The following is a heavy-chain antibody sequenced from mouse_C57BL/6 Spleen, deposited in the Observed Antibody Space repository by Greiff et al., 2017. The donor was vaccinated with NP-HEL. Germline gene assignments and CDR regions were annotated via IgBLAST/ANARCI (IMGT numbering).Heavy chain of an antibody. CDR2: IDPSDSYT. J-gene: IGHJ2*01. D-gene: IGHD4-1*01. CDR1: GYTFTSYW. CDR3: ARMNWEGVDY. V-gene: IGHV1-69*01. Sequence: VQLQQPGAELVMPGASVKLSCKASGYTFTSYWMHWVKQRPGQGLEWIGEIDPSDSYTNYNQKFKGKSTLTVDKSSSTAYMQLSSLTSEDSAVYYCARMNWEGVDYWGQGTTLTVSS.